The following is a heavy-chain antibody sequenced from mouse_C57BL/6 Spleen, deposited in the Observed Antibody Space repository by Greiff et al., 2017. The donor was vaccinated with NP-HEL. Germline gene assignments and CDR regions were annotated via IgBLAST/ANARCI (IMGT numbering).Heavy chain of an antibody. V-gene: IGHV1-9*01. J-gene: IGHJ1*03. CDR2: ILPGSGST. Sequence: QVQLQQSGAELMKPGASVKLSCKATGYTFTGYWIEWVKQRPGHGLEWIGEILPGSGSTNYNEKFKGKATFTADTSSNTAYMQLSSLTTEDSAIDYCARGTTVVARDWYFDVWGTGTTVTVSS. D-gene: IGHD1-1*01. CDR3: ARGTTVVARDWYFDV. CDR1: GYTFTGYW.